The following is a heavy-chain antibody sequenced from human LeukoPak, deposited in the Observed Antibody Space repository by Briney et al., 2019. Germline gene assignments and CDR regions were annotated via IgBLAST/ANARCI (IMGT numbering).Heavy chain of an antibody. CDR1: GFTFGEYA. CDR3: ARGGSDYINYEYPS. D-gene: IGHD4-11*01. V-gene: IGHV3-49*04. CDR2: IRSKLYGGAA. J-gene: IGHJ5*02. Sequence: GGSLRLSCAASGFTFGEYALSWVRQAPGKGLEWIGFIRSKLYGGAAEYAASVKGRFIFSRDDSKSIAYLQMNSLKIADTAVYYWARGGSDYINYEYPSWGQGTLVIVSS.